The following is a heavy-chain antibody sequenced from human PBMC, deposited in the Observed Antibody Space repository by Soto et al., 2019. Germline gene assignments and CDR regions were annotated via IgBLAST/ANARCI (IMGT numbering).Heavy chain of an antibody. Sequence: GGSLRLSCAASGFTFSSYWMSWVRQAPGKGLEWVSYISSSSSTIYYADSVKGRFTISRDNAKNSLYLQMNSLRAEDTAVYYCARDQYYDFWSGYYRDAFDIWGQGTMVTVSS. CDR1: GFTFSSYW. CDR2: ISSSSSTI. J-gene: IGHJ3*02. CDR3: ARDQYYDFWSGYYRDAFDI. V-gene: IGHV3-48*01. D-gene: IGHD3-3*01.